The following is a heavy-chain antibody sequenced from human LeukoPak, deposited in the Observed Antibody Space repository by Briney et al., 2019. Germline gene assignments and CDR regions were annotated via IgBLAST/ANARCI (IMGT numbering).Heavy chain of an antibody. CDR3: TYGDRQFDY. CDR1: GGSFIGYY. Sequence: PSETLSLICAVFGGSFIGYYWSWIRQPPGKGLEWIGDINRSGATNYNPSLKSRVTISVDTSKNQFSLKVNSVTAADTAVYFCTYGDRQFDYWGQGPLVTVSS. J-gene: IGHJ4*02. CDR2: INRSGAT. V-gene: IGHV4-34*01. D-gene: IGHD4-17*01.